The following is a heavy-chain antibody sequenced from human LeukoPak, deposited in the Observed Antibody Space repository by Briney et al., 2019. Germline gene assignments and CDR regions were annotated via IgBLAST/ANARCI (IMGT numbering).Heavy chain of an antibody. D-gene: IGHD6-13*01. J-gene: IGHJ6*02. Sequence: PSETLSLTCSVSGGSSSSGGYYWSWIRQHPGKGLEWIGYIYYSGSTYYNPSLNSQVTISVDTSKNQFSLKLSSVTAADTAVYYCARGGTAGPINYYYDGMDVWGQGTTVTVSS. V-gene: IGHV4-31*01. CDR1: GGSSSSGGYY. CDR3: ARGGTAGPINYYYDGMDV. CDR2: IYYSGST.